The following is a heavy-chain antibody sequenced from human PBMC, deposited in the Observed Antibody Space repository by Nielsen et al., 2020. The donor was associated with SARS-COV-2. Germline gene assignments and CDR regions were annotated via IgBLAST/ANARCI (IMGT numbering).Heavy chain of an antibody. CDR1: GFTFDDYG. CDR3: AKDIEQWLLVDGYRRFDP. V-gene: IGHV3-9*01. J-gene: IGHJ5*02. D-gene: IGHD6-19*01. CDR2: ISWNSGSI. Sequence: SLKISCAASGFTFDDYGMHWVRQAPGKGLEWVSGISWNSGSIGYADSVKGRFTISRDNAKNSLYLQMNSLRAEDTALYYCAKDIEQWLLVDGYRRFDPWGQGTLVTVSS.